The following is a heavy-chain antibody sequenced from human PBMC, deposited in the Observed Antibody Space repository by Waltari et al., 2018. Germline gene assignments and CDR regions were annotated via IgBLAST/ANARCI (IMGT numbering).Heavy chain of an antibody. D-gene: IGHD3-22*01. CDR3: ARAPVARFYDSSGEDAFDI. CDR2: SSSSSSCI. CDR1: GFTFSSYS. Sequence: EVQLVESGGGLVKPGGSLRLSCAASGFTFSSYSMNWVRQAPGKGREWVSSSSSSSSCIYYADSVKGQYTISRDNAKNSLYLQMNSLRAEDTAVYYYARAPVARFYDSSGEDAFDIWGQGTMVTVSS. V-gene: IGHV3-21*01. J-gene: IGHJ3*02.